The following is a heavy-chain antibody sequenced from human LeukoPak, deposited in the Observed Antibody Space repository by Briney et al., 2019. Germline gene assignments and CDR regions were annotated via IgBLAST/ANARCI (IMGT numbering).Heavy chain of an antibody. D-gene: IGHD3-16*01. CDR2: ITGSGGST. J-gene: IGHJ4*02. CDR3: ALGGRGRSFDY. CDR1: GFTFSSYA. Sequence: GGSLRLSCAASGFTFSSYAMSWVRQASGKGLEWVPVITGSGGSTDYADSVKGRFTISRDNSKNTLYLQMHSLRAEDTAGHYCALGGRGRSFDYWGQGTLVTVSS. V-gene: IGHV3-23*01.